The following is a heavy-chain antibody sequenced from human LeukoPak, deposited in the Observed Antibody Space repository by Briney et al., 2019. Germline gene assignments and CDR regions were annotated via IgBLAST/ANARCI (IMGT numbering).Heavy chain of an antibody. CDR2: VWSDGSNK. D-gene: IGHD3-10*01. J-gene: IGHJ4*02. CDR1: GFSFSSHD. V-gene: IGHV3-33*01. Sequence: GTSLRLSCAASGFSFSSHDLHWVRQAPGKGLEWVSVVWSDGSNKYYADSVKGRFTISRDNSRNTVYLQMNSLRDEDTAVYYCASGTHYGSGSWGYSGQGTLVT. CDR3: ASGTHYGSGSWGY.